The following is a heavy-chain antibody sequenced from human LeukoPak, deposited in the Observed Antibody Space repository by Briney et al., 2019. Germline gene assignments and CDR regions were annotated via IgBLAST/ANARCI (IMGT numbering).Heavy chain of an antibody. D-gene: IGHD4-17*01. CDR2: ISGSGGST. V-gene: IGHV3-23*01. CDR3: AKVLRGLAYYGDYRD. Sequence: GGSLRLSCAASGFTFSNYAMSCIRQAPGKGLGWVSSISGSGGSTYYADSVKGRFTISRANSKNTLYMKMHSLSAEATAVYDCAKVLRGLAYYGDYRDWGQGTLVTVSS. J-gene: IGHJ4*02. CDR1: GFTFSNYA.